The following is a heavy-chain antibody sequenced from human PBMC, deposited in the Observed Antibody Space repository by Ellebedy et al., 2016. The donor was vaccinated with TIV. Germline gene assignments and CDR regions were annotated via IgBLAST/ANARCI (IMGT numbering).Heavy chain of an antibody. Sequence: GGSLRLSCAASGFSFRSYWMSWVRQAPGEGLEWVANMRQDGNDKYYVDSVRGRFTVSRDNAKNSLYLQINSLRAEDTAVYYCATDGSYGDYLSPTHAFAFWGQGTLVTVSS. CDR3: ATDGSYGDYLSPTHAFAF. CDR1: GFSFRSYW. V-gene: IGHV3-7*01. J-gene: IGHJ3*01. D-gene: IGHD4-17*01. CDR2: MRQDGNDK.